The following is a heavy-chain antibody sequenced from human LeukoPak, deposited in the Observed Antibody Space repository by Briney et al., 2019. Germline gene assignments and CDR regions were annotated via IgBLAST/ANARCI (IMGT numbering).Heavy chain of an antibody. CDR2: IYPGDSDT. Sequence: RPGESLQISCKGSGYIFTSYWIGWVRPLPGKGLEWMGIIYPGDSDTRYSPSFQGQVTISADKSISTAYLQWSSLKASDTAMYYCARSDGLLSPFDYWGQGTLVTVSS. D-gene: IGHD3-9*01. CDR1: GYIFTSYW. J-gene: IGHJ4*02. CDR3: ARSDGLLSPFDY. V-gene: IGHV5-51*01.